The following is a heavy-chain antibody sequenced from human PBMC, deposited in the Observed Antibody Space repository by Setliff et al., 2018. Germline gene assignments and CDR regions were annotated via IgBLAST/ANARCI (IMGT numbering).Heavy chain of an antibody. Sequence: SVKVSCKASGGMSGTYSISWVRQAPGQGLEWIGAIIPIFGTPNYAQNFQDRVTITADISTTTVFMEMSSLRSDDMAVYYCARDGAYCSGGSCYSFDYWGPGTPVTVSS. J-gene: IGHJ4*02. V-gene: IGHV1-69*06. CDR3: ARDGAYCSGGSCYSFDY. CDR2: IIPIFGTP. D-gene: IGHD2-15*01. CDR1: GGMSGTYS.